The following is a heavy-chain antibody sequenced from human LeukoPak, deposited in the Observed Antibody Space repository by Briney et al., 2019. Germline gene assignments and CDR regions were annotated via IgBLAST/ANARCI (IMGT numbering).Heavy chain of an antibody. J-gene: IGHJ4*02. D-gene: IGHD3-16*02. CDR1: GYTFTSYG. CDR3: ARDEYDYVWGGYRLIDY. CDR2: ISAYNGNT. V-gene: IGHV1-18*01. Sequence: GASVKVSCKASGYTFTSYGIGWVRQAPGQGLEWMGWISAYNGNTNYAQKLQGRVTMTTDTSTSTAYMELRSLRSDDTAVYYCARDEYDYVWGGYRLIDYWGQGTLVTVSS.